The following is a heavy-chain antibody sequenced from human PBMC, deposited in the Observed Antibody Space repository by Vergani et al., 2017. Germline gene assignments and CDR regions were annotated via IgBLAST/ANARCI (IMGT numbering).Heavy chain of an antibody. Sequence: QVQRQQWGAGLLKPSETLSLTCAVYGGSFSGYYWSWIRQPPGKGLEWIGEINHSGSTNYNPSLKSRVTISVDTSKNQFSLKLSSVTAADTSVYYWARGRADCSGGSCYAGDGDYWGQGTLVTVSS. CDR2: INHSGST. CDR3: ARGRADCSGGSCYAGDGDY. V-gene: IGHV4-34*01. D-gene: IGHD2-15*01. CDR1: GGSFSGYY. J-gene: IGHJ4*02.